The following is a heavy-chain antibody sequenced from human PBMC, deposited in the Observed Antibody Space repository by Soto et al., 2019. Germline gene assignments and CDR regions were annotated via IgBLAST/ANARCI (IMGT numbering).Heavy chain of an antibody. Sequence: GGSLRLSCAASGFTFSSYAMHWVRQAPGKGLEWVAVISYDGSNKYYADSVKGRFTISRDNSKNTLYLQMNSLRAEDTAVYYCARDLTDPAARGSSSAFDIWGQGTMVTVSS. CDR1: GFTFSSYA. D-gene: IGHD6-6*01. J-gene: IGHJ3*02. V-gene: IGHV3-30-3*01. CDR3: ARDLTDPAARGSSSAFDI. CDR2: ISYDGSNK.